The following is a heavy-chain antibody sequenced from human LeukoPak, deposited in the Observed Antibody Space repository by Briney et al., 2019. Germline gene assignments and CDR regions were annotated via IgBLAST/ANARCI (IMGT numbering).Heavy chain of an antibody. CDR3: ARGPNFGSRVDYFDY. Sequence: GGSLRLSCAASGFILRSHWMSWVRQAPGRGLEWVAHIKQDGSGEQYVDSVEGRFILSRDDAKNSVYLQMNSLRVDDTAVYYCARGPNFGSRVDYFDYWGQGTPVTVSS. J-gene: IGHJ4*02. V-gene: IGHV3-7*01. D-gene: IGHD5-12*01. CDR1: GFILRSHW. CDR2: IKQDGSGE.